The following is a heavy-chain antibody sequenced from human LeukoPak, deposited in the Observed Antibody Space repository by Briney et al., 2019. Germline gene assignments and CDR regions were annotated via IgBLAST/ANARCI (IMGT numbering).Heavy chain of an antibody. CDR3: AKSNPVGAHRGY. V-gene: IGHV3-23*01. CDR2: LYGKGDQT. CDR1: GFTFATYT. D-gene: IGHD1-26*01. J-gene: IGHJ4*02. Sequence: GGSLRLSCAASGFTFATYTMNWVRQAPGKGLEWVSGLYGKGDQTFYADSVKGRFTISRDNSNNMLFLHMDSLRAEDTAVYYCAKSNPVGAHRGYWGQGTLVTVSS.